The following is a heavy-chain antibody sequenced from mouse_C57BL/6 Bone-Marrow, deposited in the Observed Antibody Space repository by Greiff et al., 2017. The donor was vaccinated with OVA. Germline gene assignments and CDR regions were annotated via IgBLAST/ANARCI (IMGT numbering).Heavy chain of an antibody. CDR1: GYTFTSYG. CDR2: IYPRSGNT. V-gene: IGHV1-81*01. D-gene: IGHD1-1*01. J-gene: IGHJ2*01. CDR3: ARGGSGYYFDY. Sequence: QVHVKQSGAELARPGASVKLSCKASGYTFTSYGISWVKQRPGQGLEWIGEIYPRSGNTYYNEKFKGKATLTADKSSSTAYMELRSLTSEDSAVYFCARGGSGYYFDYWGQGTTLTVSS.